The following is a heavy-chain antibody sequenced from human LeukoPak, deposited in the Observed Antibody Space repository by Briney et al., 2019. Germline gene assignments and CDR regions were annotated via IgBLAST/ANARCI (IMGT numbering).Heavy chain of an antibody. CDR3: ARVGTWELQRVFDY. Sequence: PGGSLRLSCAASVFTFTDYWMTWVRQVPGKGLEWVANIQRGGSESYYVDSVKGRFTISRENAKNSLYLQMDSLRVEDTAVYYCARVGTWELQRVFDYWGQGTPLTVSS. J-gene: IGHJ4*02. V-gene: IGHV3-7*01. CDR2: IQRGGSES. CDR1: VFTFTDYW. D-gene: IGHD1-26*01.